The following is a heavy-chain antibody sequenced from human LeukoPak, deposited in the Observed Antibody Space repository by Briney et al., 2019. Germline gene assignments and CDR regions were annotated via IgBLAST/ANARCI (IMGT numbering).Heavy chain of an antibody. Sequence: GGSLRLSCAASRFTFSSYAMTWVRQAPGKGLEWVSAISGSGDSTYYADSVKGRFTISGDSSKNTLYLQMNSLRAEDTAVYYCAGNLNSGPYSFDYWGQGTLVTVSS. CDR3: AGNLNSGPYSFDY. CDR2: ISGSGDST. D-gene: IGHD6-19*01. J-gene: IGHJ4*02. V-gene: IGHV3-23*01. CDR1: RFTFSSYA.